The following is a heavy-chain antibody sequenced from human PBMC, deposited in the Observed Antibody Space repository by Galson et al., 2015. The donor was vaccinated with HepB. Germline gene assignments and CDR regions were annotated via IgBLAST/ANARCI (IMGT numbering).Heavy chain of an antibody. D-gene: IGHD2-2*01. Sequence: SVKVSCKASGGTFSSYAISWVRQAPGQGLEWMGGIIPIFGTANYAQKFQGRVTITADESTSTAYMEPSSLRSEDTAVYYCARVVVPAAIRGYYYYMDVWGKGTTVTVSS. J-gene: IGHJ6*03. CDR1: GGTFSSYA. CDR3: ARVVVPAAIRGYYYYMDV. V-gene: IGHV1-69*13. CDR2: IIPIFGTA.